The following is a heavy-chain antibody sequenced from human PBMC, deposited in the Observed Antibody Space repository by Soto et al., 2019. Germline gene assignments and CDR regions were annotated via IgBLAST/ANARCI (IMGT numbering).Heavy chain of an antibody. J-gene: IGHJ6*03. Sequence: PGESLKISCAASGFTFSSYSMNWVRQAPGKGLEWVSYISSSSSTIYCADSVKGRFTISRDNAKNSLYLQMNSLRAEDTAVYYCARLVVPAAISPVGYYYYMDVWGKGTTVTVSS. CDR3: ARLVVPAAISPVGYYYYMDV. CDR1: GFTFSSYS. D-gene: IGHD2-2*01. V-gene: IGHV3-48*01. CDR2: ISSSSSTI.